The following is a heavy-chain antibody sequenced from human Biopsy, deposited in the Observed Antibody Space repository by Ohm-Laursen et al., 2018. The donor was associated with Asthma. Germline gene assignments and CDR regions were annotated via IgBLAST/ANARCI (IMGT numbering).Heavy chain of an antibody. CDR3: ASRGGDFWSGYYMDY. CDR1: GFTFSTYG. D-gene: IGHD3-3*01. CDR2: ISFDGRYE. J-gene: IGHJ4*02. Sequence: SLRLSCAASGFTFSTYGMHWVRQAPGKGLEWVAVISFDGRYEYYADSVKGRFTISRDNPMKRLYLQMSSLTAEDTAVYYCASRGGDFWSGYYMDYWGQGTLVTVSS. V-gene: IGHV3-30*03.